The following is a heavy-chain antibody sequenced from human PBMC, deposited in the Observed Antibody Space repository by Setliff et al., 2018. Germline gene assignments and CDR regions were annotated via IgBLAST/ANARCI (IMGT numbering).Heavy chain of an antibody. D-gene: IGHD3-10*01. CDR1: GGSVSSASHY. V-gene: IGHV4-39*07. J-gene: IGHJ1*01. Sequence: SETLSLTCTVSGGSVSSASHYWGWIRQAPGKGMEWIGSVYYSGYTYYKPSLQSRVTMSVNTSKNQFSLKLTSVTAADTAVYYCARVDFTMIQGVIGHWGQGTLVTVSS. CDR3: ARVDFTMIQGVIGH. CDR2: VYYSGYT.